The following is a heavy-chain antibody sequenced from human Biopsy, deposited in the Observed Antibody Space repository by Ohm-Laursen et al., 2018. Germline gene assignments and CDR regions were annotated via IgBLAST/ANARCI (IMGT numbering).Heavy chain of an antibody. J-gene: IGHJ6*02. CDR3: ARAGIGSDGTDSYYYGMDV. V-gene: IGHV1-46*01. CDR1: GNTFATYH. CDR2: ISPSGATT. Sequence: ASVKVSCKPSGNTFATYHIHWVRQAPGQGLEWMGVISPSGATTSFSQKFQGRITMTRDTSTGTVYMDLNSLGSEDTAVYYCARAGIGSDGTDSYYYGMDVWGPGTTVTVSS. D-gene: IGHD5-24*01.